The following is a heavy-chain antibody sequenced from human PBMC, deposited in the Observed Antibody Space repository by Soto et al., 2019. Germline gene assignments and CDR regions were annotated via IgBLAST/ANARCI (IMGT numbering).Heavy chain of an antibody. D-gene: IGHD3-22*01. CDR3: AKNPVSVVVIIFLDY. J-gene: IGHJ4*02. CDR1: GFTFSSYA. Sequence: GGSLRLSCAASGFTFSSYAMSWVRQAPGKGLEWVSAISGSGGSTYYADSVKGRFTISRYNSKNTLYLQMNSLRAEDTAVYYCAKNPVSVVVIIFLDYWGQGTLVTVSS. CDR2: ISGSGGST. V-gene: IGHV3-23*01.